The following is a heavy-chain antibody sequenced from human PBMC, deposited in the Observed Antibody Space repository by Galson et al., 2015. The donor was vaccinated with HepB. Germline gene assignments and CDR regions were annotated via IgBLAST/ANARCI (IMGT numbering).Heavy chain of an antibody. Sequence: SLRLSCAASGFTFSTYAMSWVRQAPGKGLEWVSGTSGSGGSTYYADSVRGRFTISRDNSKNTLYLQMNNLRAEDTAVYYCAKDTMQWELLVYSDGFDYWGQGTLVTVSS. D-gene: IGHD1-26*01. CDR1: GFTFSTYA. V-gene: IGHV3-23*01. CDR3: AKDTMQWELLVYSDGFDY. CDR2: TSGSGGST. J-gene: IGHJ4*02.